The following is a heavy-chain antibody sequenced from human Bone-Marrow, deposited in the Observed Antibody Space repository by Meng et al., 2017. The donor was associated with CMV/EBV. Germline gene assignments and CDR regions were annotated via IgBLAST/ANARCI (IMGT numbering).Heavy chain of an antibody. J-gene: IGHJ4*02. V-gene: IGHV3-7*01. Sequence: GESLKISCAASGFTFSSYWTSWVRQAPGKGLEWVANIKQDGSEKYYVDSVKGRFTISRDNAKNSLYLQMNSLRAEDTAVYYGARAPYSSSWEPKGYYFDYWGQGTLVTVSS. D-gene: IGHD6-13*01. CDR1: GFTFSSYW. CDR3: ARAPYSSSWEPKGYYFDY. CDR2: IKQDGSEK.